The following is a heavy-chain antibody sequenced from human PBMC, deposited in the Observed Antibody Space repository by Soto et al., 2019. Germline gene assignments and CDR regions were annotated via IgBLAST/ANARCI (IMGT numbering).Heavy chain of an antibody. Sequence: PGGSLRLSCAASGFTFSIYAMSWVRQAPGKGLEWVSSISGSGDSAYYADSVKGRFTISRDNSKNTLYLQINSLRAEDTAVYYCAKERSDHRIAAAAIDYWGQGVQVTVSS. V-gene: IGHV3-23*01. CDR3: AKERSDHRIAAAAIDY. D-gene: IGHD6-25*01. CDR1: GFTFSIYA. CDR2: ISGSGDSA. J-gene: IGHJ4*02.